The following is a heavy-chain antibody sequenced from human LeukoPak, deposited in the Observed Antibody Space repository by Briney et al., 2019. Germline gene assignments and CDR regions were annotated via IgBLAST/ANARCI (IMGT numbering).Heavy chain of an antibody. D-gene: IGHD6-19*01. J-gene: IGHJ4*02. V-gene: IGHV3-23*01. CDR1: GFTFNRNA. Sequence: GGSLRLSCAASGFTFNRNAISWVRQAPGKGLEWVSTIGGSGDKTFYADSVKGRFTISRDNSKNMVHLQMNSPTGEDTALYYCVRRGDASSGWGDHDFWGQGALVTVSS. CDR2: IGGSGDKT. CDR3: VRRGDASSGWGDHDF.